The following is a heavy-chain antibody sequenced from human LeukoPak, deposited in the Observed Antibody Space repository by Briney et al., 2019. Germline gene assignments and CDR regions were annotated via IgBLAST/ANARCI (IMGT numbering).Heavy chain of an antibody. V-gene: IGHV3-48*03. CDR1: GFTFSSYE. CDR2: ISSSGSTI. D-gene: IGHD1-26*01. Sequence: GGSLRLSCAASGFTFSSYEMNWVRQAPGKGLEWVSYISSSGSTIYYADSVKGQFTISRDNAKNSLYLQMNSLRAEDTAVYYCARDMMVGATWGYYYYGMDVWGQGTTVTVSS. J-gene: IGHJ6*02. CDR3: ARDMMVGATWGYYYYGMDV.